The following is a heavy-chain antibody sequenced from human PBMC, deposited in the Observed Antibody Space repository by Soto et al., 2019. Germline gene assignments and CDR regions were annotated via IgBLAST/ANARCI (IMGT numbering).Heavy chain of an antibody. CDR2: IYASGIT. Sequence: WDTVALTCAFCVFSIMSYDWRWVLEPPGKGLEWIVYIYASGITNYNPSLKSRITISVDTSKNQFSLKLSSVTAADKAVYYCARGGSTWLEQLQQWGKRTLAPVSS. CDR3: ARGGSTWLEQLQQ. J-gene: IGHJ1*01. D-gene: IGHD1-1*01. CDR1: VFSIMSYD. V-gene: IGHV4-59*01.